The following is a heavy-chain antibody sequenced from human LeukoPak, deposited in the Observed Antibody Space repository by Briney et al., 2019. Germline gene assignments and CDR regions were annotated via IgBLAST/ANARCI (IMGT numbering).Heavy chain of an antibody. D-gene: IGHD2-15*01. CDR3: ARLYCSGGSCPYDY. V-gene: IGHV1-69*13. CDR1: GGTFSSYA. CDR2: IIPIFGTA. Sequence: SVKVSCKASGGTFSSYAISWVRQAPGQGLEWMGGIIPIFGTANYAQKFQGRVTITADESTSTAYMELSSLRSEDTAVYYCARLYCSGGSCPYDYWGQGTLVTVSS. J-gene: IGHJ4*02.